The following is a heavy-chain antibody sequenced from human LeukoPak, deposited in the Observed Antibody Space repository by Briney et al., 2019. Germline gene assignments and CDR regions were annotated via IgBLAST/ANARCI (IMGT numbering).Heavy chain of an antibody. Sequence: GGSLRLSCAASGFTFSSYAMSWVRQAPGKGLEWVSAISAGGGNTYYADSVKGRLTISRDTSKNTLYLQMNSLRAEDTAVYYCARSGYSSGWSNYYYYGMDVWGQGTTVTVSS. J-gene: IGHJ6*02. D-gene: IGHD6-19*01. CDR2: ISAGGGNT. CDR1: GFTFSSYA. V-gene: IGHV3-23*01. CDR3: ARSGYSSGWSNYYYYGMDV.